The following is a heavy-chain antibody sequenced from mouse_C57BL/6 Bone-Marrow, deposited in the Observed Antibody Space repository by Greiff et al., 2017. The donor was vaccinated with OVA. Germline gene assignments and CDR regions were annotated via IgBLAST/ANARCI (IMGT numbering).Heavy chain of an antibody. CDR1: GYTFTDYE. D-gene: IGHD1-1*01. CDR3: TRYRVVAPYYAMDY. CDR2: IDPETGGT. V-gene: IGHV1-15*01. Sequence: QVQLKESGAELVRPGASVTLSCKASGYTFTDYEMHWVKQTPVHGLEWIGAIDPETGGTAYNQKFKGKAILTADKSSSTAYMELRSLTSEDSAVYYCTRYRVVAPYYAMDYWGQGTSVTVSS. J-gene: IGHJ4*01.